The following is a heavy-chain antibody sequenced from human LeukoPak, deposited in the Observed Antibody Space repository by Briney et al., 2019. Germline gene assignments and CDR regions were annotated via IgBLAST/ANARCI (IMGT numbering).Heavy chain of an antibody. D-gene: IGHD2-15*01. V-gene: IGHV1-46*01. J-gene: IGHJ5*02. Sequence: ASVKVSCKASGYTFTSYYMHWVRQAPGQGLEWMGIINPSGGSTSYAQKFQGRVTMTRDTSISTAYMELSRLRSDDTAVYYCARGGGSSNWFDPWGQGTLVTVSS. CDR3: ARGGGSSNWFDP. CDR2: INPSGGST. CDR1: GYTFTSYY.